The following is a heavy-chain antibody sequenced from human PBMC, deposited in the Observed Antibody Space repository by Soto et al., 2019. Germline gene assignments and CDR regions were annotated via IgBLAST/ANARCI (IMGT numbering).Heavy chain of an antibody. D-gene: IGHD3-10*01. J-gene: IGHJ6*03. CDR2: MNPNSGNT. V-gene: IGHV1-8*01. CDR3: ARSAYYYGSGSYYTGYYYYYYMDV. CDR1: GYTFTSYD. Sequence: ASVKVSCKASGYTFTSYDINWVRQATGQGLEWMGWMNPNSGNTGYAQKLQGRATMTRNTSISTAYMELSSLRSEDTAVYYCARSAYYYGSGSYYTGYYYYYYMDVWGKGTTVTVSS.